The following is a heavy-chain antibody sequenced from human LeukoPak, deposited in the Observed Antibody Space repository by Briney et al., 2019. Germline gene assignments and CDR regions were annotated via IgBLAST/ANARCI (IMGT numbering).Heavy chain of an antibody. V-gene: IGHV3-30*02. J-gene: IGHJ4*02. Sequence: PGGPLRLSCAASGFTFSSYGMDWVRQTPGKGLEWVAFIRYDGSNKYYADSVKGRFTISRDNSKNTLYLQMNSLRAEDTAVYYCAEDMYYYDSSGYFLDYWGQGTLVTVSS. D-gene: IGHD3-22*01. CDR3: AEDMYYYDSSGYFLDY. CDR2: IRYDGSNK. CDR1: GFTFSSYG.